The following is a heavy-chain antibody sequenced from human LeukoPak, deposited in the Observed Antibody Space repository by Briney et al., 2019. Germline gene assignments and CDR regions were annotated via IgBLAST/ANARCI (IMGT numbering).Heavy chain of an antibody. Sequence: GGSLGLSSAASGFTLSSYSMNWVRQAPGKGLEWVSSISSSGSYIYYADSVKGRFTISRDNAKNSMYLQMNSLRAEDTAVYYCARGALYDDILTGIDYWGQGTLVTVSP. V-gene: IGHV3-21*01. J-gene: IGHJ4*02. CDR3: ARGALYDDILTGIDY. CDR2: ISSSGSYI. D-gene: IGHD3-9*01. CDR1: GFTLSSYS.